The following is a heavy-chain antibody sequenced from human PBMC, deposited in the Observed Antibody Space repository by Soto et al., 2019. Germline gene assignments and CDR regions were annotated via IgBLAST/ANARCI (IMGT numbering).Heavy chain of an antibody. CDR1: GGTFSSYA. J-gene: IGHJ4*02. D-gene: IGHD5-18*01. V-gene: IGHV1-69*13. CDR2: IIPIFGTA. CDR3: ARGGDTAMVFDY. Sequence: SVKVSCKASGGTFSSYAISWVRQAPGQGLEWMGGIIPIFGTANYAQKFQGRVTITADESTSTAYMELSSLRSEDTAVYYCARGGDTAMVFDYWGQGTLVTVSS.